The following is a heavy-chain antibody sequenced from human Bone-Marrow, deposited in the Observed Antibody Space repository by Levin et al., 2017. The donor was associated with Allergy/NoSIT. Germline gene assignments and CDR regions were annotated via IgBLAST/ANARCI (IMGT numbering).Heavy chain of an antibody. CDR3: GKRLESGSFYAAFDI. J-gene: IGHJ3*02. Sequence: LSLTCAASGFTFDNFDMTWVRQAPGKGLEWVSSISGSGSRTYYADSAKGRFTVSRDNSKNTLFLQMNSLRAEDTAVYYCGKRLESGSFYAAFDIWGQGTMVNVSS. V-gene: IGHV3-23*01. CDR2: ISGSGSRT. CDR1: GFTFDNFD. D-gene: IGHD1-26*01.